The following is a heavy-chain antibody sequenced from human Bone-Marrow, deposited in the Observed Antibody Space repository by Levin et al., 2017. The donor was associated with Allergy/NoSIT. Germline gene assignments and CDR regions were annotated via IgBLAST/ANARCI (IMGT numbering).Heavy chain of an antibody. D-gene: IGHD6-19*01. Sequence: PGGSLRLSCAASGFTFSSYGMHWVRQAPGKGLEWVAVISDDGSNKYYADYVKGRFTISRDNSKKTLYLQMNSLRPEDTAVYYCAKTYSNGWYFENWGQGTLVTVSS. CDR3: AKTYSNGWYFEN. CDR2: ISDDGSNK. V-gene: IGHV3-30*18. CDR1: GFTFSSYG. J-gene: IGHJ4*02.